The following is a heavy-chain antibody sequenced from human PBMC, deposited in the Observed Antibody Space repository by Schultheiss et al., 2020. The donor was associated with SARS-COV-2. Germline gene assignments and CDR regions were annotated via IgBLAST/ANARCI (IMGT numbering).Heavy chain of an antibody. CDR2: FNPEDGKI. CDR1: GGTFSSYA. Sequence: ASVKVSCKASGGTFSSYAISWVRQAPGQGLEWMGGFNPEDGKIIYAQKFQGRVTMTEDTSTDTAYMELNSLRSEDTAVYYCATADVVPYYFEYWGQGTLVTVSS. J-gene: IGHJ4*02. CDR3: ATADVVPYYFEY. V-gene: IGHV1-24*01. D-gene: IGHD3-16*02.